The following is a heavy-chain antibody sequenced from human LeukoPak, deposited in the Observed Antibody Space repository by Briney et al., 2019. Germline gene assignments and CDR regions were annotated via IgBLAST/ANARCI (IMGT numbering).Heavy chain of an antibody. Sequence: GGSLRLSCAASGFTVSSDYMSWVRQAPGKGLEWVSVIYSGGSTYYADSVKGRFTISRDNSKNTLYLQMNSLRAEDTAVYYCARGTSSSIAARPWGQGTLVTVSS. J-gene: IGHJ5*02. CDR2: IYSGGST. CDR3: ARGTSSSIAARP. D-gene: IGHD6-6*01. CDR1: GFTVSSDY. V-gene: IGHV3-53*01.